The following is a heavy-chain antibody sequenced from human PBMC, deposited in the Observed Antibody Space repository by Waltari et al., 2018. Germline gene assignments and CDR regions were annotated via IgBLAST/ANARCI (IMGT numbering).Heavy chain of an antibody. CDR2: STI. Sequence: STIYYADSVKGRFTISRDNAKNSLYLQMNSLRAEDTAVYYCARDKGPRGGSYYEFADYYGMDVWGQGTTVTVSS. D-gene: IGHD1-26*01. V-gene: IGHV3-48*03. CDR3: ARDKGPRGGSYYEFADYYGMDV. J-gene: IGHJ6*02.